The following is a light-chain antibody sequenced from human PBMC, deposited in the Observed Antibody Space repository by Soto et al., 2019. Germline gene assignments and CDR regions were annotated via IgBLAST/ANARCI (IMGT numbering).Light chain of an antibody. J-gene: IGLJ3*02. Sequence: QPVLTQPPSASGTPGQRVTISCSGSSSNIGSNYVYWYQHLPGTAPKLLIYRNNQRPSGVPDRFSGSKSGTSASLAISGLRSEDEADYYCAAWDDSLSVGVFGGGTKVTVL. CDR1: SSNIGSNY. CDR3: AAWDDSLSVGV. V-gene: IGLV1-47*01. CDR2: RNN.